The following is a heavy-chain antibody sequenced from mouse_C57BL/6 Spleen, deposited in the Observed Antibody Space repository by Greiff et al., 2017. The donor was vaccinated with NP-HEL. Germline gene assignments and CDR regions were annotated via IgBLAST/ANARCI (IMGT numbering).Heavy chain of an antibody. CDR2: IYPGDGDT. D-gene: IGHD1-1*01. CDR3: ATAGSSYSFAY. Sequence: QVQLQQSGPELVKPGASVKISCKASGYAFSSSWMNWVKQRPGKGLEWIGRIYPGDGDTNYNGKFKGKATLTADKSSSTAYMQLSSLTSEDSAVYFCATAGSSYSFAYWGQGTLVTVAA. J-gene: IGHJ3*01. V-gene: IGHV1-82*01. CDR1: GYAFSSSW.